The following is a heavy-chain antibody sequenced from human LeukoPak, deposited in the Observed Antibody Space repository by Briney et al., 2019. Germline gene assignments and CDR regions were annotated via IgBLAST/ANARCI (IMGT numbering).Heavy chain of an antibody. CDR2: IIPILGIA. D-gene: IGHD4-17*01. CDR3: ARGHPTVTYYYYGMDV. J-gene: IGHJ6*02. CDR1: GGTFSSYA. V-gene: IGHV1-69*04. Sequence: SVKVSCKASGGTFSSYAISWVRQAPGQGLEWMGRIIPILGIANYAQKFQGRVTITADKSTSTAYMELSSPRSEDTAVYYCARGHPTVTYYYYGMDVWGQGTTVTVSS.